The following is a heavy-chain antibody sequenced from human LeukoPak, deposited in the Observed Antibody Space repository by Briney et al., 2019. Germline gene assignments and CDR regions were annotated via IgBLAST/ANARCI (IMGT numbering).Heavy chain of an antibody. CDR2: IASDGSST. D-gene: IGHD6-13*01. CDR1: GFTFSSYW. J-gene: IGHJ4*02. Sequence: PGGSLRLSCAASGFTFSSYWMNWVRQAPGKGLVWVSRIASDGSSTTYADSVKGRFSISRDNAKNTLYQQMNSLRAEDTAVYYCAKGLAAAGTDYWGQGTLVTVSS. V-gene: IGHV3-74*01. CDR3: AKGLAAAGTDY.